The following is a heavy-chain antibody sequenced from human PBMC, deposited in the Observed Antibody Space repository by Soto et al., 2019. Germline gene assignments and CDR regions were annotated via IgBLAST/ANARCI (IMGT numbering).Heavy chain of an antibody. CDR3: AKDLSVKAMVDDNTDY. V-gene: IGHV3-30*18. D-gene: IGHD5-18*01. CDR2: ISYDGSNK. J-gene: IGHJ4*02. Sequence: PGGSLRLSCAASGFTFSSYGMHWVRQAPGKGLEWVAVISYDGSNKYYADSVKGRFTISRDNSKNTLYLQMNSLRAEDTAVYCCAKDLSVKAMVDDNTDYWGQGTLVTVSS. CDR1: GFTFSSYG.